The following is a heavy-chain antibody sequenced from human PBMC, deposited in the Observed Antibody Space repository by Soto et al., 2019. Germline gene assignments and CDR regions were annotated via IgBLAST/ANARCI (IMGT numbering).Heavy chain of an antibody. Sequence: PSETLSLTCTVSGGSISISDYFWGWIRQPPGKGLEWIGSVPYSGTMYYNPCLKRGVTISLETSKNQLSRKLTYVTASDTAGDYCARRDSSGCSCYPAYWGQGTLVTVSS. J-gene: IGHJ4*02. CDR2: VPYSGTM. CDR1: GGSISISDYF. V-gene: IGHV4-39*01. CDR3: ARRDSSGCSCYPAY. D-gene: IGHD2-15*01.